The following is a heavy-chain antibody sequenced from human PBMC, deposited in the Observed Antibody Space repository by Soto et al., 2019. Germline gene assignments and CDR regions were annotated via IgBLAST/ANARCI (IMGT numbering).Heavy chain of an antibody. J-gene: IGHJ5*02. CDR2: ISISSRTI. D-gene: IGHD6-13*01. Sequence: HPGGSLRLSCAASGFTFRSYSMNWVRQAPGKGLEWVSYISISSRTIYCADSVKGRFTISRDDAKNSLYLQMNSLRDEDTSVYYCARDNGIAGSFDPRGQGTLVTVSS. V-gene: IGHV3-48*02. CDR1: GFTFRSYS. CDR3: ARDNGIAGSFDP.